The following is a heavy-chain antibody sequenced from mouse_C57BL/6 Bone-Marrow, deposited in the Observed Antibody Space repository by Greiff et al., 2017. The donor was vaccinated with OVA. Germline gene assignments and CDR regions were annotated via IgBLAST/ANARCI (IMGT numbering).Heavy chain of an antibody. V-gene: IGHV7-1*01. J-gene: IGHJ4*01. CDR2: SRNKANDYTT. CDR1: GFTFSDFY. CDR3: ARGDYYGSSYVDAMDY. D-gene: IGHD1-1*01. Sequence: EVKLMESGGGLVQSGRSLRLSCATSGFTFSDFYMEWVRQAPGKGLEWIAASRNKANDYTTEYSASVKGRFIVSRDTSQSILYLQMNALRAEDTAIYYCARGDYYGSSYVDAMDYWGQGTSVTVSS.